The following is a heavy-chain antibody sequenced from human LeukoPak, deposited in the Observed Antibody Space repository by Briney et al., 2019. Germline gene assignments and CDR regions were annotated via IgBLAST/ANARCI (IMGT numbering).Heavy chain of an antibody. V-gene: IGHV1-69*04. Sequence: SVKVSCKASGGTFSSYAISWVRQAPGQGLEWMGRIIPILGIANYAQKFQGRVTITADKPTSTAYMELSSLRSEDTAVYYCARAPGNYYCGMDVWGQGTTVTVSS. CDR2: IIPILGIA. D-gene: IGHD3-10*01. J-gene: IGHJ6*02. CDR1: GGTFSSYA. CDR3: ARAPGNYYCGMDV.